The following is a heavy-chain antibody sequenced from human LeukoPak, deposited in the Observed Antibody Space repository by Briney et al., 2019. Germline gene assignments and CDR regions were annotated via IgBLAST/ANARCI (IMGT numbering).Heavy chain of an antibody. D-gene: IGHD5-24*01. J-gene: IGHJ4*02. CDR2: IYYSGST. V-gene: IGHV4-59*08. CDR1: GGSISSYY. CDR3: ARGAGAGYNLQPFDY. Sequence: SETLSLTCTVPGGSISSYYWSWIRQPPGKGLEWIGYIYYSGSTKYNPSLKSRVSISVDTSKNQFSLKLSSVTAADTAVYYCARGAGAGYNLQPFDYWGQGTLVTVSS.